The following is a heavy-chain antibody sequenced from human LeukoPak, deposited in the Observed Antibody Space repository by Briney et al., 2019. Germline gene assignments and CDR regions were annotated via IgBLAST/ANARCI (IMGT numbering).Heavy chain of an antibody. CDR1: SGSISSYY. CDR2: INHSGST. J-gene: IGHJ6*03. V-gene: IGHV4-34*01. D-gene: IGHD1-14*01. CDR3: PGPRDRIYYCYYMDV. Sequence: SETLSLTCTVSSGSISSYYWSWIRQPPGKGLEWIGEINHSGSTNYNPSLKSRVTISVDTSKNQFSLKLSSVTAADTAVYYCPGPRDRIYYCYYMDVWGKGTTVTVSS.